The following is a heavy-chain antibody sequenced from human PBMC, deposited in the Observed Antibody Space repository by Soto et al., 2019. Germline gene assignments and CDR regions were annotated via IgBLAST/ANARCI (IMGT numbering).Heavy chain of an antibody. D-gene: IGHD2-15*01. CDR3: AGVPGYCSGGSCYGGLDV. CDR2: IYYNGNT. J-gene: IGHJ6*02. CDR1: GGSISSGGYS. V-gene: IGHV4-30-2*01. Sequence: PSETLSLTCSVSGGSISSGGYSWSWIRQPPGKGLEWIGYIYYNGNTDYNLSLKSRVIISIDRSKNQFSLKLTSVTAADTAVYYCAGVPGYCSGGSCYGGLDVWGQGTTVTVSS.